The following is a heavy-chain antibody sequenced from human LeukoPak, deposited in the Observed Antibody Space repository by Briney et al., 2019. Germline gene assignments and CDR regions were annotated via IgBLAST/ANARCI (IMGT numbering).Heavy chain of an antibody. CDR3: AAQGGQLERGYYYYYGMDV. V-gene: IGHV1-8*02. CDR1: GYTFTGYY. CDR2: MNPNSGNT. Sequence: ASVKVSCKASGYTFTGYYMHWVRQATGQGLEWMGWMNPNSGNTGYAQKFQGRVTMTRNTSISTAYMELSSLRSEDTAVYYCAAQGGQLERGYYYYYGMDVWGQGTTVTVSS. J-gene: IGHJ6*02. D-gene: IGHD1-1*01.